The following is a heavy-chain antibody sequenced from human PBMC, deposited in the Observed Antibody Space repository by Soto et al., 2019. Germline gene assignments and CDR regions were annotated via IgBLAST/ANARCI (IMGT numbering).Heavy chain of an antibody. D-gene: IGHD1-20*01. CDR1: GASISGSYYY. V-gene: IGHV4-39*01. CDR2: VFYTGFT. CDR3: ATSQKGYNWNYFDH. J-gene: IGHJ4*02. Sequence: SQTLSLTCAVSGASISGSYYYWAWLRQSPGKGPEWIGSVFYTGFTSYNPSLESRVSVSVDTSKSQFSLKLSAVTAADTAVYYCATSQKGYNWNYFDHWGQGALVTVSS.